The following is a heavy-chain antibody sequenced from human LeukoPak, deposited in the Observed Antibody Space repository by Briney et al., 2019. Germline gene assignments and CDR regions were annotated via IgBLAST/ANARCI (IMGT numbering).Heavy chain of an antibody. J-gene: IGHJ6*02. CDR1: GFTFSSYS. V-gene: IGHV3-21*01. CDR2: ISSSSSYI. Sequence: GGSLRLSCAASGFTFSSYSMNWVRQAPGKGLEWVSSISSSSSYIYYADSVKGRFTISRDNAKNSQYLQMNSLTAEDTAVYYCARDPPGWLQPASGLGRDVGGRGTTVSVS. D-gene: IGHD5-24*01. CDR3: ARDPPGWLQPASGLGRDV.